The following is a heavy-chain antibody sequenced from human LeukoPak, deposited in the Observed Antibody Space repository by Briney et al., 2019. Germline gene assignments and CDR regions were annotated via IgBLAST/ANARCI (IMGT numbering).Heavy chain of an antibody. V-gene: IGHV1-2*02. Sequence: GASVKVSCKASGYTFTGYYMHWVRQAPGQGLEWMGWINPNSGGTNYAQKFQGRVTMTRDTSISTAYMELSRLRSDDTAVYYCAREGVATIGAGGYYYYGMDVWDQGTTVTVSS. CDR1: GYTFTGYY. J-gene: IGHJ6*02. D-gene: IGHD5-12*01. CDR3: AREGVATIGAGGYYYYGMDV. CDR2: INPNSGGT.